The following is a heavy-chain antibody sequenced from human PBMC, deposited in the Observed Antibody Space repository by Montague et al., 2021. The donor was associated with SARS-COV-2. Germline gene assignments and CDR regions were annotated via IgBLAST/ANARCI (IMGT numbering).Heavy chain of an antibody. J-gene: IGHJ3*02. CDR3: AMRGGAHYAFDI. CDR2: NYYSGTT. Sequence: SETLSLTCTVSGGSIRTSSYYWSWLRQRQGKGLVWIVSNYYSGTTYPSLSIKSPITISVATSKYQLTLNPGTVTAAATSVYYGAMRGGAHYAFDIWGQGTMVIVSS. D-gene: IGHD4-17*01. CDR1: GGSIRTSSYY. V-gene: IGHV4-39*01.